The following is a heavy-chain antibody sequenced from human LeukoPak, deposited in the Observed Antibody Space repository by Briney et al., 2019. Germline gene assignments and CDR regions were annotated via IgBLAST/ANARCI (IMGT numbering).Heavy chain of an antibody. CDR2: INPSNGAT. CDR3: ARDMWGISLIFP. D-gene: IGHD3-10*01. CDR1: GYIFRGYS. V-gene: IGHV1-2*02. Sequence: ASVKASCKASGYIFRGYSIHWVRQVSGEGPEWMGFINPSNGATTYAEKFQARVAMSADTSINTAYMELTGLTSDDTAMYYCARDMWGISLIFPWGQGTLVTVSS. J-gene: IGHJ4*02.